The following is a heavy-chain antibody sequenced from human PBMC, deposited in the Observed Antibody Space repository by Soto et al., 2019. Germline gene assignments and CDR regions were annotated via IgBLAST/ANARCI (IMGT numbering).Heavy chain of an antibody. V-gene: IGHV4-4*02. CDR2: VYHSGST. J-gene: IGHJ4*02. CDR3: ASRGTTTDCSGGSCYARGFDY. D-gene: IGHD2-15*01. CDR1: GDSISSTFW. Sequence: PSETLSLTCAVSGDSISSTFWWTWVRQPPGKGLEWIGEVYHSGSTRYNPSLKSRVTISVDKPNNQFSLKLSSMTGADTAVYYCASRGTTTDCSGGSCYARGFDYWGQGTLVTVSS.